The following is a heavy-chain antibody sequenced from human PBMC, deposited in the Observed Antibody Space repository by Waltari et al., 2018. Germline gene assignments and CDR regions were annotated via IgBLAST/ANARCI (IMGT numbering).Heavy chain of an antibody. J-gene: IGHJ6*03. CDR2: IIPIFGTA. D-gene: IGHD6-6*01. CDR3: ARVNSSSPRPPYYYYYMDV. Sequence: QVQLVQSGAEVKKPGSSVKVSCKASGGTFSSYAISWVRQAPGQGLEWMGGIIPIFGTANYAQKFQGRVTITADESTSTAYMELSSLRSEDTAVYYCARVNSSSPRPPYYYYYMDVWDKGTTVTVSS. V-gene: IGHV1-69*12. CDR1: GGTFSSYA.